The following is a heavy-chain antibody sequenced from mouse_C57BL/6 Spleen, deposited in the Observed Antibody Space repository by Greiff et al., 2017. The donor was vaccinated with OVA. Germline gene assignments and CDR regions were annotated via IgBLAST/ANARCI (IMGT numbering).Heavy chain of an antibody. CDR3: AKGDSNYWYFDV. V-gene: IGHV2-4*01. CDR1: GFSLTSYG. D-gene: IGHD2-5*01. Sequence: QVQLQQSGPGLVQPSQRLSITCTVSGFSLTSYGVHWVRQPPGKGLEWLGVICSGGSTDYNAAFISRLSISKDNSKSQVFFKMNSLQADDTAIYYCAKGDSNYWYFDVWGTGTTVTVSS. J-gene: IGHJ1*03. CDR2: ICSGGST.